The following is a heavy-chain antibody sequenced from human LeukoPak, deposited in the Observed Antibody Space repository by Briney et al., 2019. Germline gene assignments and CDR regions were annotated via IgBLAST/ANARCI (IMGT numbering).Heavy chain of an antibody. Sequence: PSETLSLTCSVSGVSIDSYHWSWIRQPPGKGLEWIGYFYYTGSTNYSPSFEGRVTISEDTSKNQISLRLTSVTAADTAVYYCARRTAATTRPFDYWGQGTLVTVSS. CDR2: FYYTGST. CDR1: GVSIDSYH. CDR3: ARRTAATTRPFDY. V-gene: IGHV4-59*01. D-gene: IGHD2-21*02. J-gene: IGHJ4*02.